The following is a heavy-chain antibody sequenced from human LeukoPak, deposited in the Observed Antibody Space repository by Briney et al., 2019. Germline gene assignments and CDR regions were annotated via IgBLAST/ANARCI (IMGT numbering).Heavy chain of an antibody. D-gene: IGHD3-16*02. Sequence: GASVKVSCKASGYTFTGYYMHWVRQAPGQGLEWMGRINPNSGGTNYAQKFQGRVTMTRDTSISTAYMELSRLRSDDTAVYYCAREPWGSCRYPFDYWGQGTLVTVSS. CDR1: GYTFTGYY. CDR3: AREPWGSCRYPFDY. V-gene: IGHV1-2*06. J-gene: IGHJ4*02. CDR2: INPNSGGT.